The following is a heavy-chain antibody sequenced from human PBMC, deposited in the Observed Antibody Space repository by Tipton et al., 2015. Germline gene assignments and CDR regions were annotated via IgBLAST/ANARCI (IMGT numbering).Heavy chain of an antibody. Sequence: TLSLTYAVHGGSFSGYYWNWIRQPPGKGLEWIGGISHSGNTYYNPSLKSRVTMSRDTSKNQFSLKLTSVTAADTAVYYCARGLLLWFGMSDYWGRGTLVTVSS. CDR1: GGSFSGYY. CDR2: ISHSGNT. CDR3: ARGLLLWFGMSDY. D-gene: IGHD3-10*01. V-gene: IGHV4-34*01. J-gene: IGHJ4*02.